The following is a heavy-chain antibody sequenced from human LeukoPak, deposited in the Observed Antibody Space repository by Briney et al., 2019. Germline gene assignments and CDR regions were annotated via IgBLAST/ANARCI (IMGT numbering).Heavy chain of an antibody. CDR1: GFTFSSYG. J-gene: IGHJ6*04. CDR3: ARVGGYYGSGVYYYGMDV. CDR2: IWYDGSNK. D-gene: IGHD3-10*01. V-gene: IGHV3-33*01. Sequence: AGRSLRLSCAAAGFTFSSYGMHWVRQAPGKGLGWVAVIWYDGSNKYHADSVKGRFTISRDNSKNTLYPQMNSLRAEDTAVYYCARVGGYYGSGVYYYGMDVWGKGTTVTVSS.